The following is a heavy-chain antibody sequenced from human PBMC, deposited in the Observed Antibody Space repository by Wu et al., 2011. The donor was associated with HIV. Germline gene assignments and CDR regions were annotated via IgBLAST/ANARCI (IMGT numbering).Heavy chain of an antibody. CDR1: GYTFTSYY. J-gene: IGHJ4*02. D-gene: IGHD3-22*01. CDR2: ISAYNGKT. V-gene: IGHV1-18*01. CDR3: ARVEYYDSSWEIDY. Sequence: QVQLVQSGAEVKKPGASVKVSCKASGYTFTSYYFTWVRQAPGQGLEWMGWISAYNGKTYYAQKLQGRVTMTTDTSTSTAYMELRSLRSDDTAVYYCARVEYYDSSWEIDYWGQGTLVTVSS.